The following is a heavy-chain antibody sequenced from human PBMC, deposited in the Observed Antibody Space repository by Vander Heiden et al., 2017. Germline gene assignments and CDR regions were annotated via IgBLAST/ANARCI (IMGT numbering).Heavy chain of an antibody. CDR1: GFIFSSCA. CDR2: ISDDGGNK. CDR3: ARIDSSGVGDY. Sequence: QVQLVESGGGVVQPGRSLRLSCAVSGFIFSSCALHWVRQAPGKGLEWVAVISDDGGNKYYADSVNGRFTISRDNSKNTLYLQMNSLRPEDTAVYYCARIDSSGVGDYWGQGTLVTVSS. D-gene: IGHD3-22*01. J-gene: IGHJ4*02. V-gene: IGHV3-30-3*01.